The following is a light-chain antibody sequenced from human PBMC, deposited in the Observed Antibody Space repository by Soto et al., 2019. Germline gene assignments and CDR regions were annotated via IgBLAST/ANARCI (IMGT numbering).Light chain of an antibody. J-gene: IGLJ1*01. CDR2: EVN. CDR3: SSYTSSSLYV. V-gene: IGLV2-14*01. CDR1: SSDDGGYNY. Sequence: QSVLTQPASVSGSPGQSITISCTGTSSDDGGYNYVSWYQQHPGNAPKLMIYEVNNRPSGVSNRFSGSKSGNTASLTISGLQAEDEADYYCSSYTSSSLYVFGTGTKVTVL.